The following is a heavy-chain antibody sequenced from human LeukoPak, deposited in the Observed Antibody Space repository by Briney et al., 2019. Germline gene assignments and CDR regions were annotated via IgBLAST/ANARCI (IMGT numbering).Heavy chain of an antibody. Sequence: PSETLSLTCTVSGGSISSGSYYWSWIRQPAGKGLEWIGRIYTSGSTNYNPSLKSRVTISVDTSKNQFSLKLSSVTAADTAVYYCARPTYVDTAMARAYYGMDVWGQGTTVTVSS. V-gene: IGHV4-61*02. J-gene: IGHJ6*02. D-gene: IGHD5-18*01. CDR2: IYTSGST. CDR3: ARPTYVDTAMARAYYGMDV. CDR1: GGSISSGSYY.